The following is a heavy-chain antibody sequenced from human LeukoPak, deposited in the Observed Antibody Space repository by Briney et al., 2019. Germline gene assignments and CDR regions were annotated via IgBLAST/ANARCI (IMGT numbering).Heavy chain of an antibody. CDR2: ISASGGST. CDR3: AKEKWSGWVRAADY. Sequence: GGSLRLSCAASGFTFSSNAMSWVRQAPGKGLEWVSAISASGGSTYYADSVKGRFTISRDNSKNTLHLQMNSLRAEDTAVYYCAKEKWSGWVRAADYWGQGTLVTVSS. V-gene: IGHV3-23*01. J-gene: IGHJ4*02. CDR1: GFTFSSNA. D-gene: IGHD3-3*01.